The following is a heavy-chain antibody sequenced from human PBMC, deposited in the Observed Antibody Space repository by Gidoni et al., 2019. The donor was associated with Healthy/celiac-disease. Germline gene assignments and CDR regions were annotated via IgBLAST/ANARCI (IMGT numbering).Heavy chain of an antibody. CDR2: IYPGDSDT. CDR1: GYSFTSYW. Sequence: EVQLVQSGAEVKKPGESLKLSCKGSGYSFTSYWIGWVRQMPGTGLEWRGIIYPGDSDTRYSPSFQGKVTISADKSISTAYLQWSSLKASDTAMYYCARHRQLLGDYYYGMDVWGQGTTVTVSS. D-gene: IGHD2-2*01. CDR3: ARHRQLLGDYYYGMDV. V-gene: IGHV5-51*01. J-gene: IGHJ6*02.